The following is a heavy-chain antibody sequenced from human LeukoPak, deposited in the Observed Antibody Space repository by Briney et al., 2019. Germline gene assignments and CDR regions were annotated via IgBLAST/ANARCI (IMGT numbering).Heavy chain of an antibody. CDR1: GFKFSTYA. J-gene: IGHJ6*02. Sequence: GGSLRLSCIASGFKFSTYAMTWIRQAPGKGLEWVSSINVGGGSTYYADSVKVRFTISRDDSKNTLYLQMNSLRAEDTAVYYCAKDRATVVPRGMDVWGQGTTVTVSS. V-gene: IGHV3-23*01. CDR2: INVGGGST. CDR3: AKDRATVVPRGMDV. D-gene: IGHD4-23*01.